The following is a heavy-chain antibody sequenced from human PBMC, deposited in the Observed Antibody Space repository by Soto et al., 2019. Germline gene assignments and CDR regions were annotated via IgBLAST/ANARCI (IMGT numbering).Heavy chain of an antibody. CDR2: IYYSGST. Sequence: KTSETLSLTCTVSGGSICRGGYYWSWIRQHPGKGLEWIGYIYYSGSTYYNPSLKTRVTISVDTSKSQFSLQLSSVTAEDTAVYYCARLLSDFPPANPFDYCRQGTLVTVSA. V-gene: IGHV4-31*03. D-gene: IGHD2-21*02. J-gene: IGHJ4*02. CDR3: ARLLSDFPPANPFDY. CDR1: GGSICRGGYY.